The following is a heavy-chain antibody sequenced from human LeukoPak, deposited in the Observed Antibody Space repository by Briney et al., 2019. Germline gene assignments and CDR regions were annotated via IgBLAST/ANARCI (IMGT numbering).Heavy chain of an antibody. D-gene: IGHD6-19*01. J-gene: IGHJ4*02. Sequence: WGSLRLSCAASGFTVSSNYMSWVRQAPGKGLEWVSVIYNGGNTNYADSVKGRFTISRDNSKNTLYLQMNSLRGEDTAVYHCARAEQWLAFDSWGQGTLVTVSS. V-gene: IGHV3-53*01. CDR1: GFTVSSNY. CDR3: ARAEQWLAFDS. CDR2: IYNGGNT.